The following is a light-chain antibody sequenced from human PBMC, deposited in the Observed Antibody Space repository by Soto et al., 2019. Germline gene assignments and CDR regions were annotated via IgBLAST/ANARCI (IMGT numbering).Light chain of an antibody. V-gene: IGKV3-11*01. Sequence: EIVLTQSPATLSLSPGERSTLSCRASQGISSSLAWYQQKPGKAPKLLIYAASSRQTGVPARFSGSGSGTDFTLSISRLEPEDFAVFYCQHYNSFPITFGQGTRLEIK. J-gene: IGKJ5*01. CDR1: QGISSS. CDR3: QHYNSFPIT. CDR2: AAS.